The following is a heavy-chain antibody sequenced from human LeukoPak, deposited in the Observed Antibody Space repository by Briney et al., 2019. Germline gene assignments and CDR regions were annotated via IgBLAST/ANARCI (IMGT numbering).Heavy chain of an antibody. CDR3: ARDQEGFDY. V-gene: IGHV1-46*01. CDR2: IYPRDGST. J-gene: IGHJ4*02. Sequence: WASVTVSCTASGYTFTSNYIHWVRQAPGQGLEWMGMIYPRDGSTSYAQKFQGGVTVTRDTSTSTVHMELSGLRSEDTAVYYCARDQEGFDYWGQGTLVTVSS. CDR1: GYTFTSNY.